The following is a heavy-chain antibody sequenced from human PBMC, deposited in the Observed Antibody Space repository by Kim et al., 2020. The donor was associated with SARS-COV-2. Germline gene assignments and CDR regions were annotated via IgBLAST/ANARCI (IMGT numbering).Heavy chain of an antibody. CDR3: AKDRRWYYDFWSGYDRPRDGMDV. V-gene: IGHV3-23*01. D-gene: IGHD3-3*01. J-gene: IGHJ6*02. CDR1: GFTFSSYA. CDR2: ISGSGGST. Sequence: GGSLRLSCAASGFTFSSYAMSWVRQAPGKGLEWVSAISGSGGSTYYADSVKGRFTISRDNSKNTLYLQMNSLRAEDTAVYYCAKDRRWYYDFWSGYDRPRDGMDVWGQGTTVTVSS.